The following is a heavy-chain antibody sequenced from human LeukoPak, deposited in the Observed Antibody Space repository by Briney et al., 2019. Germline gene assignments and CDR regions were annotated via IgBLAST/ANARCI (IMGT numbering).Heavy chain of an antibody. V-gene: IGHV4-61*02. J-gene: IGHJ6*03. CDR2: IYTSGST. CDR3: ARAASYYYGSGSYYKDYYYYYMDV. Sequence: SETLSLTCTVSGGSISSGSYYWSWIRQPAGKGLEWIGRIYTSGSTNYNPSLKSRVTITVDTSKNQFSLKLSSVTAADTAVYYCARAASYYYGSGSYYKDYYYYYMDVWGKGTTVTVSS. CDR1: GGSISSGSYY. D-gene: IGHD3-10*01.